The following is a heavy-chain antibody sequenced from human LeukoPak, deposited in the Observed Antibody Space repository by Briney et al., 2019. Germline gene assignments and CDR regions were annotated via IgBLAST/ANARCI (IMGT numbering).Heavy chain of an antibody. CDR1: GYTFTGYY. CDR3: ARVMYYYDSSGYHSSDYFDY. D-gene: IGHD3-22*01. CDR2: INPNSGGT. V-gene: IGHV1-2*02. J-gene: IGHJ4*02. Sequence: ASVKVSCKASGYTFTGYYMHWVRQAPGQGLEWMGWINPNSGGTNYAQKFQGRVTMTRDTSISTAYMELSRLRSDDTAVYYCARVMYYYDSSGYHSSDYFDYWGQGTLVTVSP.